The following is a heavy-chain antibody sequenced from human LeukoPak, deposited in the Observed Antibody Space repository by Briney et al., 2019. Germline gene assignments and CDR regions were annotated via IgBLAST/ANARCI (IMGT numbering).Heavy chain of an antibody. J-gene: IGHJ4*02. V-gene: IGHV3-7*03. CDR2: IKDDGSAK. Sequence: PGGSLRLSCAVSGFTFSSYWMSWVRQAPGKGLEWVANIKDDGSAKYYVDSVKGRFTISRDNAKSSLHLQMDSLRAEDTAVYYCARFQLFHGDFDYWGQGTLVTVSS. CDR3: ARFQLFHGDFDY. CDR1: GFTFSSYW. D-gene: IGHD2-2*01.